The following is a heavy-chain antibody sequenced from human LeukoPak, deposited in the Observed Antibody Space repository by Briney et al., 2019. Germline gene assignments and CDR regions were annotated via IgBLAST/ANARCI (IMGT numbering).Heavy chain of an antibody. D-gene: IGHD4/OR15-4a*01. CDR3: AKYDYGAKFHWFDP. CDR1: GFTFSSYG. V-gene: IGHV3-30*18. Sequence: GGSLRLSCAAPGFTFSSYGMHWVRQAPGKGLEWVAVISYDGSNKDYADSVKGRFTISRDNSKNTLYLQMNSLRAEDAAVYYCAKYDYGAKFHWFDPWGQGTLVTVSS. CDR2: ISYDGSNK. J-gene: IGHJ5*02.